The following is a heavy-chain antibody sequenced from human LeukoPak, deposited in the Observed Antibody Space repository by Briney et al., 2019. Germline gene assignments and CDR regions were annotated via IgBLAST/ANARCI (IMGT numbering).Heavy chain of an antibody. J-gene: IGHJ4*02. CDR1: GFTFSYYG. Sequence: PGGSLRLSCVASGFTFSYYGMHWVRQAPGKGLEWVAFIRYDGSNEYYAESVKGRFTISRDNSKNTLYLQMNSLRVEDTAAYHCAKIEGKYQLANIPDSWGQGTLVTVSS. CDR3: AKIEGKYQLANIPDS. V-gene: IGHV3-30*02. D-gene: IGHD2-2*01. CDR2: IRYDGSNE.